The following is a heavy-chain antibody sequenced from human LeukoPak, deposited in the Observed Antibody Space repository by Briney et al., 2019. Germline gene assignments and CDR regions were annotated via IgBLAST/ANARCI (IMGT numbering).Heavy chain of an antibody. CDR2: IYYSGST. CDR1: GGSISSSSYY. D-gene: IGHD6-19*01. Sequence: SETLSLTCTVSGGSISSSSYYWGWIRQPPGKGLEWIGSIYYSGSTYYNPSLKSRVTISVDTSKNQFSLKLSSVTAADTAVYYCARFVKQWPVRYFDYWGQGTLVTVSS. CDR3: ARFVKQWPVRYFDY. V-gene: IGHV4-39*07. J-gene: IGHJ4*02.